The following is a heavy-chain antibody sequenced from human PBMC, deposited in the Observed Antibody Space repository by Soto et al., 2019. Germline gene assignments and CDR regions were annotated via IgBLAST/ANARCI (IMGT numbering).Heavy chain of an antibody. Sequence: GSLRLSWAASGFSFSSYSMTWVRQAPGTGLEWVSSISSSSSYIYYAGSVKGRFTISRDNAKNSLYLQMKSMRAEDTAVYYCAREGGGLEWVTRWFDPWGQGTLVTVSS. J-gene: IGHJ5*02. D-gene: IGHD3-3*01. CDR3: AREGGGLEWVTRWFDP. CDR2: ISSSSSYI. V-gene: IGHV3-21*01. CDR1: GFSFSSYS.